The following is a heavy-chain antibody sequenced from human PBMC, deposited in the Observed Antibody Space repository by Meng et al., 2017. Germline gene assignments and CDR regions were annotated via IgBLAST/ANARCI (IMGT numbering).Heavy chain of an antibody. CDR1: GVSIRSGDW. J-gene: IGHJ4*02. D-gene: IGHD6-19*01. Sequence: QVELQVAGACVGNRWGTRSFACVVSGVSIRSGDWWSWARPPSGKGLEWIGEIYHGGNTNYNPSFKSRVTISIDKSKNQFSLKLSSVTAAETAVYYCASWIYSCGWQWGQGTLVTVSS. CDR3: ASWIYSCGWQ. V-gene: IGHV4/OR15-8*02. CDR2: IYHGGNT.